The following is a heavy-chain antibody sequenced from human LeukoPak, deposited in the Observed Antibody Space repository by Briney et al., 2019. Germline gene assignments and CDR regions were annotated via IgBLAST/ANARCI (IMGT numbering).Heavy chain of an antibody. V-gene: IGHV4-4*02. D-gene: IGHD1-1*01. CDR3: ARDRGWNDYYGMDV. CDR2: IYHSGSA. Sequence: SGTLSLTCAVSGGSISSSNWWSWVRQPPGKGLEWIGEIYHSGSANYNPSLKSRVTISVDKSKNQFSLKLSSVTAADTAVYYCARDRGWNDYYGMDVWGQGTTVTVSS. CDR1: GGSISSSNW. J-gene: IGHJ6*02.